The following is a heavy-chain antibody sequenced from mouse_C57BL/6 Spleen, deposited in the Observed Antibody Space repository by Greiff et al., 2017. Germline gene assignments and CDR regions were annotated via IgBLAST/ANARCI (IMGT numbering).Heavy chain of an antibody. V-gene: IGHV1-53*01. CDR2: INPSNGGP. J-gene: IGHJ2*01. D-gene: IGHD4-1*01. CDR1: GYTFTSCW. Sequence: QFQLQQPGTELVKPGASVKLSCKASGYTFTSCWLHWVKQRPGQGLEWIGNINPSNGGPNYNEKFKSKATLTVDKSSSTAYMQLSSLTSEDSAVYYCAREGTGTRYFDYWGQGTTRTVSS. CDR3: AREGTGTRYFDY.